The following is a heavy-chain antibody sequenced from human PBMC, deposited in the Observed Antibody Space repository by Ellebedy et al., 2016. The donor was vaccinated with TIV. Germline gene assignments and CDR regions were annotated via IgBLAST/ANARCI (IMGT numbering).Heavy chain of an antibody. CDR2: IYRGDSDS. CDR3: ARRGLVGGWYEN. V-gene: IGHV5-51*01. Sequence: GESLKISCKGSGYNFTKYPIAWVRQMPGKGLEWMGIIYRGDSDSTYSPSFQGQVSISADKSISTAYLQRSSLKTSDTAIYYCARRGLVGGWYENWGQGTLVTVSS. CDR1: GYNFTKYP. D-gene: IGHD6-19*01. J-gene: IGHJ4*02.